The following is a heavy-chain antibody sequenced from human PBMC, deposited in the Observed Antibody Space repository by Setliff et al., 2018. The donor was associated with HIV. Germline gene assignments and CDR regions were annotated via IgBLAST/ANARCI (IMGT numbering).Heavy chain of an antibody. J-gene: IGHJ3*02. V-gene: IGHV4-38-2*01. CDR3: ARVVPREVAPGGFDI. D-gene: IGHD5-12*01. CDR2: IYYSGST. Sequence: PSETLSLTCAVSGYSVSSGYYWGWIRQPPGKGLEWIASIYYSGSTYYAPSLKSRVTISVDTSKNQFSLKLTSVTAADTAVYFCARVVPREVAPGGFDIWGQGTMGTVS. CDR1: GYSVSSGYY.